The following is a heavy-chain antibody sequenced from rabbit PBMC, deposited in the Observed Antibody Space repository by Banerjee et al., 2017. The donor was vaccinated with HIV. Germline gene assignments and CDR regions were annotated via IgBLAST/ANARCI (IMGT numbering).Heavy chain of an antibody. V-gene: IGHV1S45*01. CDR2: IDPVFNST. J-gene: IGHJ4*01. CDR3: ARGVNPYVGYGWGL. D-gene: IGHD6-1*01. Sequence: QEQLEESGGDLVKPGRPLTLTCTASGFSFSDKYVMCWVRQAPGKGLEWIGYIDPVFNSTYYASWVNGRFTISSHNAQNTLYLQLNSLTAADTATYFCARGVNPYVGYGWGLWGQGTLVTVS. CDR1: GFSFSDKYV.